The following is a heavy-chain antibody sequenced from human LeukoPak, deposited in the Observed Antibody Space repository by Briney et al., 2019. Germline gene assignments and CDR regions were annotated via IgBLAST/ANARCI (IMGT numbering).Heavy chain of an antibody. CDR1: GFTFSSYV. J-gene: IGHJ4*02. CDR3: AKDPRGGYSGSWYFDY. D-gene: IGHD5-12*01. V-gene: IGHV3-23*01. Sequence: GESLKISCSASGFTFSSYVLSWVRQAPGKGLEWVSAISGSGESIYYADSVKGRFTISRDNSKDTLYLQMNSLTAEDTAVYYCAKDPRGGYSGSWYFDYWGQGTLVTVSS. CDR2: ISGSGESI.